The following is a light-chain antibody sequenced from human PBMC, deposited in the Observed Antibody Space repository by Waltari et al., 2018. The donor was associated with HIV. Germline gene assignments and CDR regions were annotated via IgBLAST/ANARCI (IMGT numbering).Light chain of an antibody. V-gene: IGLV1-40*01. Sequence: QSVLTQPPSISGAPGQRVTISCTGSSSNIGAGYDVHWYQQLPGKATELLIYDSRDRPSGVRDRFSGPKASTSASLAITGLQAEDEADYYCQSYDNNRGVWMFGGGTKLTVL. J-gene: IGLJ3*02. CDR1: SSNIGAGYD. CDR2: DSR. CDR3: QSYDNNRGVWM.